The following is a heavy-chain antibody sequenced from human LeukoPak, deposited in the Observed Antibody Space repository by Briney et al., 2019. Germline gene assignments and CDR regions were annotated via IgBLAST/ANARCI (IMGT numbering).Heavy chain of an antibody. CDR1: GGSFSGYY. CDR2: INHSGST. V-gene: IGHV4-34*01. D-gene: IGHD6-6*01. CDR3: ARGLTRYDVGIAARPDY. J-gene: IGHJ4*02. Sequence: SETLSLTCAVYGGSFSGYYWSWIRQPPGKGLEWIGEINHSGSTNYNPSLKSRVTISVDTSKNQFSLKLSSVTAADTAVYYCARGLTRYDVGIAARPDYWGQGTLVTVSS.